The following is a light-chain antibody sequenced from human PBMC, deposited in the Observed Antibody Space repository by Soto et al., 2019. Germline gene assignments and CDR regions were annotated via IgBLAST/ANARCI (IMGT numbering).Light chain of an antibody. V-gene: IGLV2-11*01. J-gene: IGLJ3*02. Sequence: QSALTQPHSVSGSPGQSVTISCTGTASDVGYYNYVSWYQQFPGKAPKLIIYDVTKRPSGVPDRFSGSKSGNTASLTISGLQAEDEAVYHCYSYIPLSTGVFGGGTKLTVL. CDR3: YSYIPLSTGV. CDR2: DVT. CDR1: ASDVGYYNY.